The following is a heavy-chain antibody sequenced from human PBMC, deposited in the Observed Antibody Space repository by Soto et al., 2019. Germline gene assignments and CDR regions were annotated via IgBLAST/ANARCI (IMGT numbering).Heavy chain of an antibody. CDR2: IIPLFRTP. Sequence: QVQLVQSGAEVKEPGSSVKVSCQASGGTFSSSALSWVRQAPGQGLEWMGGIIPLFRTPDYAQQFQGRVTITADESTSTAYMELSSLRSEDTAIYYCARDNGRPQLGGNYYYITDVWGQGPTITVSS. J-gene: IGHJ6*02. V-gene: IGHV1-69*12. CDR1: GGTFSSSA. CDR3: ARDNGRPQLGGNYYYITDV. D-gene: IGHD3-3*02.